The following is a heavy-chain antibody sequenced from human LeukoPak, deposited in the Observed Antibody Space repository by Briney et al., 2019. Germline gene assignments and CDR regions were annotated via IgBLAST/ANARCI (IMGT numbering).Heavy chain of an antibody. CDR1: GFTVSGDY. D-gene: IGHD3-3*01. Sequence: GGSLRLSCAVSGFTVSGDYMSWVRQAPGKGLEWVSVIYSGGSTYYAYSVKGRFTISRDNSKNMLYLQMNSLRAEDTAVYYCARHDWFDPWGQGTLVTVSS. CDR2: IYSGGST. J-gene: IGHJ5*02. CDR3: ARHDWFDP. V-gene: IGHV3-53*01.